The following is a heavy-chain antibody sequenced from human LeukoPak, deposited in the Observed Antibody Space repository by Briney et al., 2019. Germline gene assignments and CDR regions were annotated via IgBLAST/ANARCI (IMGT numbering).Heavy chain of an antibody. D-gene: IGHD2-21*02. CDR2: IQFDGSNE. J-gene: IGHJ4*02. CDR1: GFIFSTYG. CDR3: AKWGSWAYCGGDCSDYFDY. Sequence: GGSLRLSCAASGFIFSTYGMHWVRQAPGKGLEWVAFIQFDGSNEYYADSVKGRFTISRDNSKNTLYLQMNSLRAEDTAVYYCAKWGSWAYCGGDCSDYFDYWGQGTLVTVSS. V-gene: IGHV3-30*02.